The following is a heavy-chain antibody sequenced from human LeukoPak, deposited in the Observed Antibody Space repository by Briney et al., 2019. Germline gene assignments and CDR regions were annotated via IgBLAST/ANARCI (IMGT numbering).Heavy chain of an antibody. CDR2: SSSNGDSK. Sequence: GGSLRLSCGASGFTFSIYSMHWVRRAPGKGLEDVTASSSNGDSKYYANSVKGRFTISRDKSKNTLYLQMGSLRAEDMAVYSCARDGDAATQYFQHWGQGTLVTVSS. V-gene: IGHV3-64*01. D-gene: IGHD6-25*01. CDR3: ARDGDAATQYFQH. J-gene: IGHJ1*01. CDR1: GFTFSIYS.